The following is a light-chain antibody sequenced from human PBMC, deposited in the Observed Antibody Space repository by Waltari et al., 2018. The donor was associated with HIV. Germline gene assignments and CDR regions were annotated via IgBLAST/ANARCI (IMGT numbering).Light chain of an antibody. CDR3: QSYDSSLSGWV. CDR1: SSNIGAGYD. CDR2: GNN. J-gene: IGLJ3*02. V-gene: IGLV1-40*01. Sequence: QSVLTQPPSVSGAPGQRVTISWTGRSSNIGAGYDVHWYQQLPGTAPKLLIFGNNNRPSGVPDRFSGSKSGTSASLAITGLQAEDEADYYCQSYDSSLSGWVFGGGTKLTVL.